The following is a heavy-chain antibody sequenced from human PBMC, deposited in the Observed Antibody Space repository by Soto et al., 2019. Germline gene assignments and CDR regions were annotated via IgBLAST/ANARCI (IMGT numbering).Heavy chain of an antibody. CDR2: ISSSSSTI. D-gene: IGHD3-10*01. CDR1: GFTFSSYS. J-gene: IGHJ6*03. CDR3: ARTMVRGVMTLQHYYYMDV. V-gene: IGHV3-48*04. Sequence: PGGSLRLSCAASGFTFSSYSMNWVRQAPGKGLEWVSYISSSSSTIYYADSVTGRFTISRDNAKNSLYLQMNSLRAEDTAVYYCARTMVRGVMTLQHYYYMDVWGKGTTVTVSS.